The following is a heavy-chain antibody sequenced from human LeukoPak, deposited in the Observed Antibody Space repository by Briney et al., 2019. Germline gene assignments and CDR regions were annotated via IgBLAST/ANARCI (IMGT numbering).Heavy chain of an antibody. CDR2: VNPSGGST. D-gene: IGHD2-15*01. V-gene: IGHV1-46*01. CDR3: ARDLSQGCSGGSCYPHSP. J-gene: IGHJ5*02. CDR1: GYTFTSYY. Sequence: ASVKVSCKASGYTFTSYYMHWVRQAPGQGLEWMGIVNPSGGSTSYAQKFQGRVTMTRDTSTSTVYMELSSLRSEDTAVYYCARDLSQGCSGGSCYPHSPWGQGTLVTVSS.